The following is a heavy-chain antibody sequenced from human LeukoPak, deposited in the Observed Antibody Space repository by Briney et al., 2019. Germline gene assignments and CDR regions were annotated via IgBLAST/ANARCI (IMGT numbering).Heavy chain of an antibody. CDR2: ISSSSSTI. Sequence: GGSLRLSCAASGFTFSSYSMNWVRQAPGKGLEWVSYISSSSSTIYYADSVKGRFTISRDNAKNSLYLQMNSLRAEDTAVYYCARGPGRHPSDTAMARFDYWGQGTLVTVSS. CDR3: ARGPGRHPSDTAMARFDY. V-gene: IGHV3-48*04. CDR1: GFTFSSYS. J-gene: IGHJ4*02. D-gene: IGHD5-18*01.